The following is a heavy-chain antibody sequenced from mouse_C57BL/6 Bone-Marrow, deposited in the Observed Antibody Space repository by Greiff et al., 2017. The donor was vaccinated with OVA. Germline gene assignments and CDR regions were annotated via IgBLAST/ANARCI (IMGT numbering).Heavy chain of an antibody. V-gene: IGHV1-31*01. Sequence: VQLQQSGPELVKPGASVKISCKASGYSFTGYYMHCLTHSHGNILDWIGYIYPYNGVSSYNQKFKGKATLTVDKSSSTAYMELRSLTSEDSAVYYCARWVVFAGSSSSYFDVWGTGTTVTVSS. CDR1: GYSFTGYY. J-gene: IGHJ1*03. D-gene: IGHD1-1*01. CDR3: ARWVVFAGSSSSYFDV. CDR2: IYPYNGVS.